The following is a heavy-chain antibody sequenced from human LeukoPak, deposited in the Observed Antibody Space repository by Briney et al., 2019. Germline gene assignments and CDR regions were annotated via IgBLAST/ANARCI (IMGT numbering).Heavy chain of an antibody. D-gene: IGHD1-26*01. J-gene: IGHJ3*02. CDR2: ISSSSSYI. V-gene: IGHV3-21*01. Sequence: GGSLRLSCAASGFTFSSYSMNWVRQAPGKELEWVSSISSSSSYIYYADSVKGRFTISRDNAKNSLYLQMNSLRAEDTAVYYCARVVGVGAINGAFDIWGQGTMVTVSS. CDR3: ARVVGVGAINGAFDI. CDR1: GFTFSSYS.